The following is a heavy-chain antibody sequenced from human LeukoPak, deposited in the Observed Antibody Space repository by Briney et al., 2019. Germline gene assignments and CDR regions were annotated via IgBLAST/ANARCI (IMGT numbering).Heavy chain of an antibody. CDR1: GGSISSYY. CDR2: IYYSGST. CDR3: ARDVYYDSRGGGY. V-gene: IGHV4-59*01. Sequence: SETLSLTCTVSGGSISSYYWSWIRQPPGKGLEWIGYIYYSGSTNYNPSLKSRVTISVDTSKNQFSLKLSSVTAADTAVYYCARDVYYDSRGGGYWGQGTLVTVSS. D-gene: IGHD3-22*01. J-gene: IGHJ4*02.